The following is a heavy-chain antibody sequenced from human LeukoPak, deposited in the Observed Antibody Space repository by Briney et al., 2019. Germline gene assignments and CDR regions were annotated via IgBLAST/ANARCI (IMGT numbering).Heavy chain of an antibody. D-gene: IGHD4-17*01. CDR3: AAPLTVIPY. J-gene: IGHJ4*02. CDR2: IYSGGST. CDR1: GFTVSGNY. V-gene: IGHV3-66*01. Sequence: GGSLRLSCAASGFTVSGNYMTWVRQVSGKGLEWVSVIYSGGSTYYTDSVQGRFSISRDNPQNTLYRQMNSLRAEDTAVYYCAAPLTVIPYWGQGTLVTVSS.